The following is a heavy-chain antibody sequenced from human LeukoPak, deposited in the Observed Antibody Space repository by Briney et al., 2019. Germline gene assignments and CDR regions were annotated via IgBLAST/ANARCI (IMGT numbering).Heavy chain of an antibody. CDR1: GYTFTGYY. V-gene: IGHV1-2*02. Sequence: ASVKVSCKASGYTFTGYYIHWVRQAPGQGLEWMGWINPNSGGKSYAKKFQGRVTMTRDTSISTAYMEQSRLRSDDTAVYYCARDSGVDRWPPSDYWGQGTLVTVSS. CDR3: ARDSGVDRWPPSDY. D-gene: IGHD3-10*01. CDR2: INPNSGGK. J-gene: IGHJ4*02.